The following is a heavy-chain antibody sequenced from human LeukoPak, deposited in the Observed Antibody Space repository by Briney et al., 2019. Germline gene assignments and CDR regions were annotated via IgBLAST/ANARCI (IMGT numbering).Heavy chain of an antibody. D-gene: IGHD1-26*01. CDR1: GYTFASYD. V-gene: IGHV1-8*01. CDR3: ARDNSVGDNAWWFDP. J-gene: IGHJ5*02. Sequence: GASVKVSCKASGYTFASYDINWVRQATGQGLEWMGWMNPNSGYTGYTQKFQGRVTMTRDMSTSTDYMELSSLRSEDTAIYYCARDNSVGDNAWWFDPWGQGTLVTVSS. CDR2: MNPNSGYT.